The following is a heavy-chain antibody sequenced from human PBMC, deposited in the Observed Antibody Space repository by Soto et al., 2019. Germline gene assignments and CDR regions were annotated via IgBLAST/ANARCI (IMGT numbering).Heavy chain of an antibody. D-gene: IGHD2-8*01. CDR2: ISSSGGDT. Sequence: GGSLRLSCAASGFRFSTYAMTWVRQAPGKGLEWVSAISSSGGDTFHTDSVKGRFTISRDNSKNTLYLQMNSLRAEDTAVYYCVGNGVLNGMDVWGQGTTVTVSS. J-gene: IGHJ6*02. CDR3: VGNGVLNGMDV. CDR1: GFRFSTYA. V-gene: IGHV3-23*01.